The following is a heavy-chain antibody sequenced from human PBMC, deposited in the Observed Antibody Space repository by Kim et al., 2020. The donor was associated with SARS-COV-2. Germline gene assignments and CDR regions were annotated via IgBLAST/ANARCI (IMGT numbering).Heavy chain of an antibody. J-gene: IGHJ4*02. Sequence: GGSLRLSCAASGFTFSSYSMNWVRQAPGKGLEWVSSISSSSSYIYYADSVKGRFTISRDNAKNSLYLQMNSLRAEDTAVYYCARDPPRSIRYFDWLSDTYDYWGQGTLVTVSS. CDR1: GFTFSSYS. CDR3: ARDPPRSIRYFDWLSDTYDY. D-gene: IGHD3-9*01. CDR2: ISSSSSYI. V-gene: IGHV3-21*01.